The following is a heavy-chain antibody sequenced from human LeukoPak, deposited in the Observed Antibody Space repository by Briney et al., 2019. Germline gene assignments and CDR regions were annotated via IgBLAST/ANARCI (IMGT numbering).Heavy chain of an antibody. CDR1: GFTFSSYA. CDR3: AKEDPKYYYYGMDV. J-gene: IGHJ6*02. V-gene: IGHV3-23*01. Sequence: GGSLRLSCAASGFTFSSYAMSWVRQAPGKGLEWVSAISGSGGSTFYADSVKGRFTISRDTSKNTLYLQMNSLRAEDTAVYYCAKEDPKYYYYGMDVRGQGTTVTVSS. CDR2: ISGSGGST.